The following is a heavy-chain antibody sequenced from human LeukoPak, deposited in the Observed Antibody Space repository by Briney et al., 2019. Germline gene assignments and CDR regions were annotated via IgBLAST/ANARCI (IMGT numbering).Heavy chain of an antibody. CDR1: GDSVSSNSAT. D-gene: IGHD1-20*01. J-gene: IGHJ4*02. V-gene: IGHV6-1*01. Sequence: SQTLSLTCAISGDSVSSNSATWNWLRQSPSRGLEWLGRTYYRFQWSDDFAVSVKSRVTINPDTSKNQFSLQLNSVTPEDTAVYHCARGYHNYYFDYWGQGTLVTVSS. CDR3: ARGYHNYYFDY. CDR2: TYYRFQWSD.